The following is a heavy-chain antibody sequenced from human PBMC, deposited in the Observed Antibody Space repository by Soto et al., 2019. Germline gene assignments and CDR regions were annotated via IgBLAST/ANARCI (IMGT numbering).Heavy chain of an antibody. CDR2: IYYSGST. V-gene: IGHV4-61*01. D-gene: IGHD5-12*01. CDR1: GGSVSSGSSY. CDR3: ARDQGESGYDQGWFDP. Sequence: QVQLQESGPGLVKPSETLSLTCTVSGGSVSSGSSYWSWIRQPPGKGLEWIAYIYYSGSTNYNPCLKRRVTISVDTSKNQFSRKLSSVTAADTAVYYCARDQGESGYDQGWFDPWGQGTLVTVSS. J-gene: IGHJ5*02.